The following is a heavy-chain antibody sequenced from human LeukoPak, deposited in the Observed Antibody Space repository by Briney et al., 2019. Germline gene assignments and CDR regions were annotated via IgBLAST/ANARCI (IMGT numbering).Heavy chain of an antibody. D-gene: IGHD1-26*01. CDR1: GGSISSYY. J-gene: IGHJ4*02. CDR2: IYYSGST. Sequence: SETLSLTCIVSGGSISSYYWSWIRQPPGKGLEWIGYIYYSGSTNYNPSLKSRVTISVDTSKNQFSLKLSSVTAADTAVYYRARSNSGSYWYYFDYWGQGTLVTVSS. V-gene: IGHV4-59*01. CDR3: ARSNSGSYWYYFDY.